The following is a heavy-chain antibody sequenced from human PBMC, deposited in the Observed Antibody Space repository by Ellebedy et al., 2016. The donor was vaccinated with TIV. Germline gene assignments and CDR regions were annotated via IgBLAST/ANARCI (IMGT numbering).Heavy chain of an antibody. Sequence: ESLKISXAVYGGSFSGYYWSWIRQPPGKGLEWIGEINHSGSTNYNPSLKSRVTISVDTSKNQFSLKLSSVTAADTAVYYCARLREGAFDIWGQGTMVTVSS. CDR2: INHSGST. CDR3: ARLREGAFDI. D-gene: IGHD5-12*01. CDR1: GGSFSGYY. V-gene: IGHV4-34*01. J-gene: IGHJ3*02.